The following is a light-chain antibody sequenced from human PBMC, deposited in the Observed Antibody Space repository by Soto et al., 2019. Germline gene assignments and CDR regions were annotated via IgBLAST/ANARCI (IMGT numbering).Light chain of an antibody. CDR3: CSYARRYTWV. CDR2: EVS. J-gene: IGLJ1*01. V-gene: IGLV2-11*01. CDR1: RSVVGGYNY. Sequence: QSVLTQPRSVSGSLGQSVTISCAGTRSVVGGYNYVSWYQQPPGTAPKLMIYEVSKRPSGVPDRFSGSKSGNTASLTISGLKYEDEGDYYCCSYARRYTWVFGTGTKVXVL.